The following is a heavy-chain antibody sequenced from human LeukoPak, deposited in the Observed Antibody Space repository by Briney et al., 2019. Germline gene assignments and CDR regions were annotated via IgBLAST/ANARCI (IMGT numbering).Heavy chain of an antibody. CDR2: INQDGSEK. D-gene: IGHD3-22*01. V-gene: IGHV3-7*01. CDR1: GFTFSSYW. J-gene: IGHJ4*02. CDR3: ARSTKNYYDSSGYYYEDY. Sequence: PGGSLRLSCAASGFTFSSYWMSWVRQAPGKGLEWVANINQDGSEKYYVDSVKGRFTISRDNAKNSLYLQMNSLRAEDTAVYYCARSTKNYYDSSGYYYEDYWGQGTLVTVSS.